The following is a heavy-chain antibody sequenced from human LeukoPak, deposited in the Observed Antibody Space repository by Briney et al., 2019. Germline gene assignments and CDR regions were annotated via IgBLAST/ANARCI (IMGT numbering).Heavy chain of an antibody. J-gene: IGHJ4*02. CDR2: INMSNSYI. V-gene: IGHV3-21*01. CDR3: ARTFYPDVDIALLTSLDY. CDR1: GLTFSSYR. Sequence: PGGSLRLSCAASGLTFSSYRMNWVRHAPGKGLEWVSSINMSNSYIYYAHSVKGRFTISRDNAKNSLSMQVYSLRAEDTAVCYCARTFYPDVDIALLTSLDYWGQGSLATVSS. D-gene: IGHD5-18*01.